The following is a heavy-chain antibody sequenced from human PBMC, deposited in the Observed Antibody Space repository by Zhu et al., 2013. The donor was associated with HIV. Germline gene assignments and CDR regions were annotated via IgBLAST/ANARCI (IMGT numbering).Heavy chain of an antibody. V-gene: IGHV5-51*01. CDR2: IYPGDSDT. Sequence: VQLVQSGAEVKKPGESLKISCKGSGYSFTSYWIGWVRQMPGKGLEWMGIIYPGDSDTRYSPSFQGQVTISADKSISTAYLQWSSLKASDTAMYYCARRKMATISPPFADPRGVLDVWGQGTTVTVSS. CDR1: GYSFTSYW. J-gene: IGHJ6*02. CDR3: ARRKMATISPPFADPRGVLDV. D-gene: IGHD2-8*02.